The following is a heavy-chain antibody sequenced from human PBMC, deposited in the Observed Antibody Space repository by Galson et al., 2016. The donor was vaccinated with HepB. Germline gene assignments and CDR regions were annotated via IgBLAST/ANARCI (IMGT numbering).Heavy chain of an antibody. Sequence: SLRLSCAASGFSFSAYGVHWVRQAPGKGLEWVAVISYDGSNKYYAESVKGRFTISRDNSKNTLYLQMNSLRAEDTAVYYCAKGLYQLLLYGGLYFDYWGQGTLVTVSS. V-gene: IGHV3-30*18. CDR3: AKGLYQLLLYGGLYFDY. D-gene: IGHD2-2*01. J-gene: IGHJ4*02. CDR1: GFSFSAYG. CDR2: ISYDGSNK.